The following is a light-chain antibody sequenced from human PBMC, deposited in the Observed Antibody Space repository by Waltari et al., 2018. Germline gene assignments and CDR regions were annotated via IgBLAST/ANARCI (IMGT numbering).Light chain of an antibody. CDR2: DTS. CDR1: QSVTTN. J-gene: IGKJ1*01. CDR3: QQYNNWPLT. V-gene: IGKV3-15*01. Sequence: EVVMTQSPATLSVSPGERVTLSCRACQSVTTNLAWYQQKPGQAPRLLIYDTSTRTPGFPARFSGSGSETEFTLIISSLQSEDFAVYYCQQYNNWPLTFGQGTRVEIK.